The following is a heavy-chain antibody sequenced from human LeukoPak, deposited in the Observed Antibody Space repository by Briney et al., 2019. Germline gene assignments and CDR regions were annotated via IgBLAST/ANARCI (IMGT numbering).Heavy chain of an antibody. J-gene: IGHJ4*02. Sequence: GGTLRLSCAASGFTFSSYSMNWVRQAPGKGLEWISYISSSSTIYYEESVKGRFTISRDNAKNSLYLQMNSLRDEDTAVYYCARDSLYYYGSGSYSYWGQGTLVTVSS. CDR1: GFTFSSYS. CDR2: ISSSSTI. V-gene: IGHV3-48*02. CDR3: ARDSLYYYGSGSYSY. D-gene: IGHD3-10*01.